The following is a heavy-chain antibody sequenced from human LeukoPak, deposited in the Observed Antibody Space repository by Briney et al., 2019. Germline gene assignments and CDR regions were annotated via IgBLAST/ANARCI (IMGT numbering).Heavy chain of an antibody. J-gene: IGHJ3*02. CDR3: TTGGYCSGGSCYLNAFDI. Sequence: HPGGSLRLSCAASGFTFSSYEMNWVRQAPGKGLEWVSYISSSGSTIYYADSVKGRFTISRDNSKNTLYLQMNSLRAGDTAVYYCTTGGYCSGGSCYLNAFDIWGQGTMVTVSS. CDR1: GFTFSSYE. CDR2: ISSSGSTI. V-gene: IGHV3-48*03. D-gene: IGHD2-15*01.